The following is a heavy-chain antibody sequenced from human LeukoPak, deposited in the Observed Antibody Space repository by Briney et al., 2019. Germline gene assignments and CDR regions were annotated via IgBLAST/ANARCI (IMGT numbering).Heavy chain of an antibody. CDR1: GFTFDDYG. V-gene: IGHV3-20*04. CDR2: INWNGGST. Sequence: GGSLRLSCAASGFTFDDYGMSWVRQAPGKGLEWVSGINWNGGSTGYADSVKGRFTISRDNSKNTLYLQMNSLRAEDTAMYFCVRSYGTAYGYWGQGTLVTVSS. D-gene: IGHD1-14*01. CDR3: VRSYGTAYGY. J-gene: IGHJ4*02.